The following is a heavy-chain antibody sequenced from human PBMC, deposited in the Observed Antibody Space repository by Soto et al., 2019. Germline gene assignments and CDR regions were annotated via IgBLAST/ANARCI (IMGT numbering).Heavy chain of an antibody. CDR3: ARDGLPYYDSSGYYGNPFDY. J-gene: IGHJ4*02. CDR2: IIPILGIA. Sequence: QVQLVQSGAEVKKPGSSVKVSCKASGGTFSSYTISWVRQAPGQGLEWMGRIIPILGIANYAQKFQGRVTSTADKSTSPAYMELSSLRSEDTAVYYCARDGLPYYDSSGYYGNPFDYWGQGTLVTVSS. V-gene: IGHV1-69*08. CDR1: GGTFSSYT. D-gene: IGHD3-22*01.